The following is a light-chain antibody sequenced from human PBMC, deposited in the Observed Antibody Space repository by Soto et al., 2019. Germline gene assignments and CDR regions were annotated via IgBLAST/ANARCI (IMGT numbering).Light chain of an antibody. V-gene: IGKV1-27*01. CDR2: AAS. Sequence: DIQMTQYPSSLSASVGDRVTITCRASQDINNYLAWYQQKPGKPPKLLIYAASTLQSGVPSRFSGGGSGTDFTLTINSLQPEDVATYYCQRYHNGPPVTFGPGTKV. CDR1: QDINNY. CDR3: QRYHNGPPVT. J-gene: IGKJ3*01.